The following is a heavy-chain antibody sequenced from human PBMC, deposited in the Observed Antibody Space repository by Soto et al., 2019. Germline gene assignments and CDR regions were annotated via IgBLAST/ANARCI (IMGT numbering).Heavy chain of an antibody. Sequence: EVQLVESGGGLVQPGGSLRLSCAASGFTFSSYEMNWVRQAPGKGLEWVSYISSSGSTIYYADSVKGRFTISRDNAKNSLYLQMNSLRAEDTAVYYCARMRLRYSYYYYDMDVWGQGTTVTVSS. J-gene: IGHJ6*02. CDR1: GFTFSSYE. CDR2: ISSSGSTI. V-gene: IGHV3-48*03. D-gene: IGHD2-15*01. CDR3: ARMRLRYSYYYYDMDV.